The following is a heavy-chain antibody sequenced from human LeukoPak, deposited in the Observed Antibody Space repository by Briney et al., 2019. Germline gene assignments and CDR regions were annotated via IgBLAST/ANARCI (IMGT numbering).Heavy chain of an antibody. CDR2: INHSGST. V-gene: IGHV4-34*01. CDR1: GGSFSGYY. J-gene: IGHJ5*02. D-gene: IGHD3-10*01. Sequence: PSETLSLTCAVYGGSFSGYYWSWIRQPPGKGLEWNGEINHSGSTNYNPSLKSRVTISVDTSKNQFSLKLSSVTAADTAVYYCARQSPGYYYGSGSYNWFDPWGQGTLVTVSS. CDR3: ARQSPGYYYGSGSYNWFDP.